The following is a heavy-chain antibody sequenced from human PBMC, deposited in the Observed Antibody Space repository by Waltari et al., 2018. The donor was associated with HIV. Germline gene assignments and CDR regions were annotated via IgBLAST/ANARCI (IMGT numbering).Heavy chain of an antibody. CDR1: GYSFTSYD. Sequence: QVHLVQSGAEVQKPGASVKVSCKASGYSFTSYDINWVRQAPGQGFEWMGWMNPNNGNTGYAQKFQGRVTMTRNAFISTAYLELSSLRSEDTAVYYCARDVGGTSGPGEYWGQGTLVTVSS. CDR3: ARDVGGTSGPGEY. J-gene: IGHJ4*02. CDR2: MNPNNGNT. V-gene: IGHV1-8*01. D-gene: IGHD2-15*01.